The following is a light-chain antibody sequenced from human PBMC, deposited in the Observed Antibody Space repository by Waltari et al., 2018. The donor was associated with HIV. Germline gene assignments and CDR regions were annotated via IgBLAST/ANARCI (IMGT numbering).Light chain of an antibody. CDR1: QTVDSD. V-gene: IGKV3-15*01. CDR3: QQYNNWPYT. Sequence: ERVMTQAPTTLSVSPGGRATLSCRASQTVDSDLAWYQQRPDQPPRLLISGASTRATGIPARFSGSGSGTEFTLTINSLQSEDFAVYYCQQYNNWPYTFGQGTRLDIK. CDR2: GAS. J-gene: IGKJ2*01.